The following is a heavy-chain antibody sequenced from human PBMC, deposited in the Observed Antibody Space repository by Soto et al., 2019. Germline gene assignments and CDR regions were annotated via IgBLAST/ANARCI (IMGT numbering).Heavy chain of an antibody. CDR1: GFTFSGSA. CDR2: SRSKANSYAT. V-gene: IGHV3-73*01. D-gene: IGHD2-2*01. J-gene: IGHJ4*02. Sequence: EVQLVESGGGLVQPGGSLKLSCAAAGFTFSGSAMHWVRQASGKGQEWVGLSRSKANSYATAYAASVKGRFTISRDDSKNTAYLQMNSLKTEDTAVYYCTRLHTYACDYWGQGTLVTVSS. CDR3: TRLHTYACDY.